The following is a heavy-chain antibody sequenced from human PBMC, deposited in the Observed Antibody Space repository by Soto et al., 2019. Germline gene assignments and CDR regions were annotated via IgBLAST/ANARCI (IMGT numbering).Heavy chain of an antibody. CDR2: IYHSGST. J-gene: IGHJ6*02. CDR3: ARADYYYGMDV. Sequence: SEPLSLTCTVSGGSIIIGGYSWSWIRQPPGKGLEWIGYIYHSGSTYYNPSLKSRVTISVDRSKNQFSLKLSSVTAADTAVYYCARADYYYGMDVWGQGTTVTAP. V-gene: IGHV4-30-2*01. CDR1: GGSIIIGGYS.